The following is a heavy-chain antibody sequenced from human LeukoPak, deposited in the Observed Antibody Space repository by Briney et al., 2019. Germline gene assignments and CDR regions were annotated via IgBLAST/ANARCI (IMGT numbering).Heavy chain of an antibody. J-gene: IGHJ3*02. Sequence: SETLSLTCTVSGGSISSSSYYWGWIRQPPGKGPEWIGSIYYSGSTYYNPSLKSRVTISVDTSKNQFSLKLSSVTAADTAVYYCARVLPYYYDSSGYAFDIWGQGTMVTVSS. CDR3: ARVLPYYYDSSGYAFDI. CDR1: GGSISSSSYY. CDR2: IYYSGST. V-gene: IGHV4-39*01. D-gene: IGHD3-22*01.